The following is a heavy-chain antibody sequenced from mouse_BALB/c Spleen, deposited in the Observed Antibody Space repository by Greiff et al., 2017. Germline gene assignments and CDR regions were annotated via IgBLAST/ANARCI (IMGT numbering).Heavy chain of an antibody. V-gene: IGHV14-3*02. CDR3: AREEVRRYAMDY. D-gene: IGHD2-14*01. CDR1: GFNIKDYY. Sequence: VQLQQSGAELVRSGASVKLSCTASGFNIKDYYMHWVKQRPEQGLEWIGRIDPANGNTKYDPKFQGKATITADTSSNTAYLQLSSLTSEDTAVYYCAREEVRRYAMDYWGQGTSVTVSS. J-gene: IGHJ4*01. CDR2: IDPANGNT.